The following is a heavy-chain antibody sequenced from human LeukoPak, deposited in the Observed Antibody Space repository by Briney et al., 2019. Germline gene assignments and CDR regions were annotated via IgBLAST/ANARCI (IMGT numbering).Heavy chain of an antibody. CDR2: ISSSSSTI. CDR3: ARGFHYIAVAGKGYNWFDP. Sequence: TGGSLRLSCAASGFTFSSYSMNWVRQAPGKGLEWVSYISSSSSTIYYADSVKGRFTISRDNAKNSLYLQMNSLRAEDTAVYYCARGFHYIAVAGKGYNWFDPWGQGTLVTVSS. CDR1: GFTFSSYS. D-gene: IGHD6-19*01. J-gene: IGHJ5*02. V-gene: IGHV3-48*01.